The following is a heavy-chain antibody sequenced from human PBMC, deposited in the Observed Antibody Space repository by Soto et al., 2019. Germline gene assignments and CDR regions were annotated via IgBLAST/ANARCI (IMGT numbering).Heavy chain of an antibody. Sequence: SETLSLTCTVSGGSISSGGYYWSWIRQHPGKGLEWIGYIYYSGSTYYNPSLKSRVTISVDTSKNQFSLKLSSVTAADTAVYYCARAGITMVREFDPGGQGTLVTVSS. V-gene: IGHV4-31*03. CDR3: ARAGITMVREFDP. CDR2: IYYSGST. J-gene: IGHJ5*02. D-gene: IGHD3-10*01. CDR1: GGSISSGGYY.